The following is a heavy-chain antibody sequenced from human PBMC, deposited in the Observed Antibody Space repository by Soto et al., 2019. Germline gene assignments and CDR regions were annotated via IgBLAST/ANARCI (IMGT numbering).Heavy chain of an antibody. CDR1: GYTFTSYD. D-gene: IGHD2-15*01. J-gene: IGHJ6*02. Sequence: ASVKVSCKASGYTFTSYDINWVRQATGQGLEWMGWMNPNSGNTGYAQKFQGRVTMTRNTSISTAYMELSSLRSEDTAVYYCAREVAGTVDYYGMDVWGQGTTVTVSS. CDR2: MNPNSGNT. V-gene: IGHV1-8*01. CDR3: AREVAGTVDYYGMDV.